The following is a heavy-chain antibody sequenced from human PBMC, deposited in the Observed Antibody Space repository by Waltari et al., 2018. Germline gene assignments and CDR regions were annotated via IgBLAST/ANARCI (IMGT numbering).Heavy chain of an antibody. V-gene: IGHV4-39*07. D-gene: IGHD4-17*01. Sequence: QLQLQESGPGLVKPSETLSLTCTVSGGPISSSPYYWGWIRQPPGKGLEWIGTIYYSGSTYYNPSLKSRLTISVDTSKNQFSLKLSSVTAADTAVYYCARHFVPAGGATTGFDYWGQGTLVTVSS. CDR1: GGPISSSPYY. CDR3: ARHFVPAGGATTGFDY. CDR2: IYYSGST. J-gene: IGHJ4*02.